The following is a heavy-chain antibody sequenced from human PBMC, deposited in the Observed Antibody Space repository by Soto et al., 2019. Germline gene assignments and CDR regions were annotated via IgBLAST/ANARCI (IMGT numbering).Heavy chain of an antibody. V-gene: IGHV4-59*12. CDR1: GGSIHGYY. CDR2: MYYEGNK. CDR3: ARFSPRAALAYCSSTSCYGAFDI. D-gene: IGHD2-2*01. Sequence: ASETLSLTCSVSGGSIHGYYWSWIRQTPEKGLESVGYMYYEGNKFYNPSLQSRVTMSVDTSKNLFSLRLSSVSAADTAVYYCARFSPRAALAYCSSTSCYGAFDIWGQGTMVTVSS. J-gene: IGHJ3*02.